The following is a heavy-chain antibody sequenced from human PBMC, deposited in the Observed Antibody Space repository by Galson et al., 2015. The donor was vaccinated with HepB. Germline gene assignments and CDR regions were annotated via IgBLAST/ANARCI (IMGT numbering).Heavy chain of an antibody. CDR2: ISTYTGNS. Sequence: SVTVSCKASGYTFTRYGISWVRQAPGQGLEWMGWISTYTGNSQYAQKVRGRVTMTTDTATSTAYMELRSLRSDDSAVYYCARGGGSGASLYYYYRDIWGKGTAVTGPS. D-gene: IGHD2-15*01. CDR1: GYTFTRYG. J-gene: IGHJ6*03. CDR3: ARGGGSGASLYYYYRDI. V-gene: IGHV1-18*01.